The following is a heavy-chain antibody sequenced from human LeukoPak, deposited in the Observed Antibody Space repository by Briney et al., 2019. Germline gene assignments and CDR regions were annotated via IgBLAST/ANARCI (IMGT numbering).Heavy chain of an antibody. CDR2: ISGSGGST. V-gene: IGHV3-23*01. D-gene: IGHD6-13*01. CDR3: AKDQGAAAGPLVHFQH. CDR1: GFTFSSYA. J-gene: IGHJ1*01. Sequence: GGSLRLSCAASGFTFSSYAMSWVRQAPGKGLEWVSAISGSGGSTYYADSVKGRFTISRDNSKDTLYLQMNSLGAEDTAVYYCAKDQGAAAGPLVHFQHWGQGTLVTVSS.